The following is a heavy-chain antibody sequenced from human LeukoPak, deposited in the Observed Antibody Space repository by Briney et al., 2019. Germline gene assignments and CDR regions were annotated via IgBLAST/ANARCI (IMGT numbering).Heavy chain of an antibody. D-gene: IGHD1-26*01. V-gene: IGHV6-1*01. CDR1: GDSVSSNSAA. Sequence: SQTLSLTCAISGDSVSSNSAAWNWIRQSPSRGLEWLGRTYYRSKWYNDYAVSVKSRITINPDTSKNQFSLKLNSVTPEDTAVYYCARGGTLVGANTFDYWGQGTLVTVSS. CDR3: ARGGTLVGANTFDY. CDR2: TYYRSKWYN. J-gene: IGHJ4*02.